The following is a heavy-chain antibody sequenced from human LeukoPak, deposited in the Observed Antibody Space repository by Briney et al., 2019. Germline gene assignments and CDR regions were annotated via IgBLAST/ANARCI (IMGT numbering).Heavy chain of an antibody. V-gene: IGHV3-23*01. Sequence: GGSLRLSCAASGLAFSSYAMSWVRQPPGKGLEWVSTISVVSITFYADSVKGRFTISRDNSRNTVYLQMTSLRADDTAVYYCAKDLGAYRLFQNWGQGTLVTVSS. D-gene: IGHD4/OR15-4a*01. CDR2: ISVVSIT. J-gene: IGHJ1*01. CDR1: GLAFSSYA. CDR3: AKDLGAYRLFQN.